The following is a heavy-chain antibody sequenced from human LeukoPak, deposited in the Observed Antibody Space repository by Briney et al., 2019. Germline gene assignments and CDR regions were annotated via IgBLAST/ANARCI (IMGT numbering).Heavy chain of an antibody. CDR3: ARRHSGSYYVEHWFDP. D-gene: IGHD1-26*01. CDR2: SYYSGSP. V-gene: IGHV4-39*01. Sequence: PSETLSLTCTGSGGSISSITYSWGWIRQPPGKGLEWIGNSYYSGSPYYNPSLQSRVTISVDMSNNQLSLHLSSVTAADTAVYYCARRHSGSYYVEHWFDPWGQGTLVTVSS. CDR1: GGSISSITYS. J-gene: IGHJ5*02.